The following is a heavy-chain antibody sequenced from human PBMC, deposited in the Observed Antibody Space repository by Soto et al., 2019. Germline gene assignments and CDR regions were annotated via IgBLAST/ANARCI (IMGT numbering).Heavy chain of an antibody. Sequence: QVQLVQSGAEVKKPGSSVKVSCKASGGTFSSYAISWVRQAPGQGLEWMGGIIPIFGTANYAQKFQGRVTITVDESTSTAYMELSSLRSEDTAVYYCARDPPSGYSSSHSAFDIWGQGTMVTVSS. J-gene: IGHJ3*02. D-gene: IGHD6-13*01. V-gene: IGHV1-69*01. CDR1: GGTFSSYA. CDR3: ARDPPSGYSSSHSAFDI. CDR2: IIPIFGTA.